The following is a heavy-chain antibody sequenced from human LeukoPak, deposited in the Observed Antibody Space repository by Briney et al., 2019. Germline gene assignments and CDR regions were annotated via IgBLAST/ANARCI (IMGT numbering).Heavy chain of an antibody. CDR2: IYTSGST. Sequence: SETLSLTCTVSGGTINSYYWSWIRQPAGKGLEWIGRIYTSGSTDYNPSLKSRVTMSVDTSKNQFSLKLSCVTAADTAVYYCARHVRVRASRCGELSLFIDYWGQGTLVTVSS. D-gene: IGHD3-16*02. CDR1: GGTINSYY. CDR3: ARHVRVRASRCGELSLFIDY. J-gene: IGHJ4*02. V-gene: IGHV4-4*07.